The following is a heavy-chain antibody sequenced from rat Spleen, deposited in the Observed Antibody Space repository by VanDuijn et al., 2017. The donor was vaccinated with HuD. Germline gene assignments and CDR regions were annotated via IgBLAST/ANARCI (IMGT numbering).Heavy chain of an antibody. CDR1: GFTFSDYN. V-gene: IGHV5S10*01. CDR2: IIYDGSRT. CDR3: ATGIRGTGVMDA. J-gene: IGHJ4*01. D-gene: IGHD4-3*01. Sequence: EVQLVESGGGLVQPGRSLKLSCAASGFTFSDYNMAWVRQAPKKGLEWVATIIYDGSRTYYRDSVKGRFTISRDNAKSTLYLQMDSVRSEDTATYYCATGIRGTGVMDAWGQGASVTVSS.